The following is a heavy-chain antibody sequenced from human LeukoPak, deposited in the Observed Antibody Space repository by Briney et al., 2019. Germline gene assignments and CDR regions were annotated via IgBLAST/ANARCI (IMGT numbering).Heavy chain of an antibody. Sequence: SVTVSCKASGFTFTSTAVQWVRQARGQRLEWIGWILVGSGNTNYAQMFQERVTLTWDVSTSTAYMVLSSLRSEDTAIYYCASDPPYTSSSAWWGQGTLVTVSS. V-gene: IGHV1-58*01. D-gene: IGHD2-2*01. CDR1: GFTFTSTA. J-gene: IGHJ4*02. CDR3: ASDPPYTSSSAW. CDR2: ILVGSGNT.